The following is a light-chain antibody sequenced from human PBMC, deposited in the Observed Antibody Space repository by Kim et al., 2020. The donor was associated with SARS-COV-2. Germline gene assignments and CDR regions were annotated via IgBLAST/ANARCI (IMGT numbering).Light chain of an antibody. Sequence: GQKGTISCSGSRSNNGNNYGSWYQQLPGTAPKLLSDDNNKRPSGSPDRFSGSKSGTSAILGITGLQTGDEADYYCATWESSLSAGVFGGGTQLTVL. CDR3: ATWESSLSAGV. CDR1: RSNNGNNY. CDR2: DNN. V-gene: IGLV1-51*01. J-gene: IGLJ2*01.